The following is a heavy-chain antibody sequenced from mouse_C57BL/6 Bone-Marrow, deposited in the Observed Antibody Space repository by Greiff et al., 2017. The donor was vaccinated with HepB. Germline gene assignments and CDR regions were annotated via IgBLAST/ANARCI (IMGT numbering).Heavy chain of an antibody. Sequence: EPGGGLVQPKGSLKLSCAASGFTFNTYAMHWVRQAPGKGLEWVARIRSKSSNYATYYADSVKDRFTISRDDSQSMLYLQMNNLKTEDTAMYYCVREKGYYARYWYFDVWGTGTTVTVSS. CDR2: IRSKSSNYAT. CDR1: GFTFNTYA. CDR3: VREKGYYARYWYFDV. D-gene: IGHD1-1*01. V-gene: IGHV10-3*01. J-gene: IGHJ1*03.